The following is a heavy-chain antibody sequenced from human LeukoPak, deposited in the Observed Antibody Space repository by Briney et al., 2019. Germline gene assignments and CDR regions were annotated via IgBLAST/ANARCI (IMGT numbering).Heavy chain of an antibody. CDR3: AGERGDNIPGLGRGYFDY. CDR2: INHSGST. CDR1: GGSFSGYY. V-gene: IGHV4-34*01. J-gene: IGHJ4*02. D-gene: IGHD2-21*01. Sequence: SETLSLTCAVYGGSFSGYYWSWIRQPPGKGLEWIGEINHSGSTNYNPSLKSRVTISVDRSKNQFSLKLSSVTAADTAVYYCAGERGDNIPGLGRGYFDYWGQGPLVT.